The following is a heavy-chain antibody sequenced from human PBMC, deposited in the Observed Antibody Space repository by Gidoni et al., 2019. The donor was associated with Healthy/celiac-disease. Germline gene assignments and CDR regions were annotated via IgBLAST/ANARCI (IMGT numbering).Heavy chain of an antibody. V-gene: IGHV3-48*03. CDR1: GFTLRSHD. CDR2: ISSSGSTI. J-gene: IGHJ4*02. CDR3: ASVPSRYSSSWYYFDY. Sequence: EAQLVVSGGGSVQPGGSLRSSCPASGFTLRSHDMNWVRQAPGKGLEWVTYISSSGSTIYYADTVKGRFTNSRDNTKNSLYLQMNSLRAEDTAVDYGASVPSRYSSSWYYFDYWGQGTLVTVSS. D-gene: IGHD6-13*01.